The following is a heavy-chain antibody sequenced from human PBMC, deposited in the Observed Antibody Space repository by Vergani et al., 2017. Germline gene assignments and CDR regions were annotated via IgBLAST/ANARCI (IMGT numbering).Heavy chain of an antibody. V-gene: IGHV4-39*07. CDR3: ARTIVGATPLFDY. D-gene: IGHD1-26*01. Sequence: QLQLQESGPGLVKPSATLSLTCSVSGTSIRSSNYYWGWIRQPPGKGLEWIASIYYSGSTNYNPSLKSRVTISVDTSKNQFSLKLSSVTAADTAVYYCARTIVGATPLFDYWGQGTLVTVSS. CDR2: IYYSGST. CDR1: GTSIRSSNYY. J-gene: IGHJ4*02.